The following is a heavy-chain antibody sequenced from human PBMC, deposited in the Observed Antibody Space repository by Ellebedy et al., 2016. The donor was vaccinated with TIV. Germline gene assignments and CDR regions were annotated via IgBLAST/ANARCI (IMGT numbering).Heavy chain of an antibody. CDR3: ARDKEHTHGRTFGS. V-gene: IGHV4-59*01. CDR1: GGSISTYF. CDR2: IYNNEGT. D-gene: IGHD1/OR15-1a*01. J-gene: IGHJ4*02. Sequence: MPSETLSLTCTLSGGSISTYFWSWIPQPPGKGLEWIGFIYNNEGTNYNPSLKSRVTISVDKSKNQFSLTLSAVTAADTAVYYCARDKEHTHGRTFGSWGQGTLVTVSS.